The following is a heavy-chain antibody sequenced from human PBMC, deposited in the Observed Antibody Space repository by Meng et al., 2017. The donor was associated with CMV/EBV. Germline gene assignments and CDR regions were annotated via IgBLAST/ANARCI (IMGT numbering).Heavy chain of an antibody. V-gene: IGHV6-1*01. CDR3: ARGSRLRFLEWLLYGRGYFDY. J-gene: IGHJ4*02. CDR1: GDSVSSNSAA. D-gene: IGHD3-3*01. CDR2: TYYRSKWYN. Sequence: SQTLSLTCATSGDSVSSNSAAWNWIRQSPSRGLEWLGRTYYRSKWYNDYAVSVKSRITINPDTSKNQFSLKLSSVTAADTAVYYCARGSRLRFLEWLLYGRGYFDYWGQGTLVTVSS.